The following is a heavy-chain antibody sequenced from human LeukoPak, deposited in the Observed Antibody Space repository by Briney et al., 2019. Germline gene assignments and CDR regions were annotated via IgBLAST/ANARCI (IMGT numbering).Heavy chain of an antibody. J-gene: IGHJ4*02. Sequence: PGGSLRLSCTASGFTFGDYAMSWVRQAPGKGLEWVGFIRSKAYGGTTEYAASVKGRFTTSRDDSKSIAYLQMNSLKTEDTAVYYCTRDISGYYDSSGYYYYFDYWGQGTLVTVSS. CDR1: GFTFGDYA. CDR2: IRSKAYGGTT. D-gene: IGHD3-22*01. V-gene: IGHV3-49*04. CDR3: TRDISGYYDSSGYYYYFDY.